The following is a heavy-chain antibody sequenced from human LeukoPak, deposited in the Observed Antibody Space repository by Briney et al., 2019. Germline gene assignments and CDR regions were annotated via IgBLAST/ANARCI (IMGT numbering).Heavy chain of an antibody. V-gene: IGHV3-23*01. CDR2: ISDSGYNT. CDR1: GFTFSSYA. CDR3: AKAAWGASGSYFFDH. J-gene: IGHJ4*02. D-gene: IGHD1-26*01. Sequence: GGSLRLSCAASGFTFSSYAMTWVRQAPGKGLEWVSGISDSGYNTYYADSVKGRFTISRDNPKNTLYLQMNSLRAEDTAVYYRAKAAWGASGSYFFDHWGQGTLVTVSS.